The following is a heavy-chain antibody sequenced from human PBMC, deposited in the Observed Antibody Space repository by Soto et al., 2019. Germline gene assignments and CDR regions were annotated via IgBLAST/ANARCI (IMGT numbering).Heavy chain of an antibody. J-gene: IGHJ4*02. CDR2: VWYDESDK. Sequence: GGYLRLACAASGFPFSSYVMHWVRQGPGKGQEWVALVWYDESDKYYTDSVKGRFTISRDNSKNTLFLQINSLRAEDTAVYYSATSFIGWGGAPLTPPQYSAQRTPVTVSS. CDR1: GFPFSSYV. CDR3: ATSFIGWGGAPLTPPQY. D-gene: IGHD2-15*01. V-gene: IGHV3-33*01.